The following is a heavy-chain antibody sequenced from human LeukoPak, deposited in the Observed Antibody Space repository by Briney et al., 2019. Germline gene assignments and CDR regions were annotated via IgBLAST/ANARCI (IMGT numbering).Heavy chain of an antibody. V-gene: IGHV1-8*03. Sequence: ASVKVSCKASGYTFTSYDINWVRQATGQGLEWMGWMNPNSGNTGYAQKFQGRVTITRNTSISTAYMELCSLRSEDTAVYYCARGVAARPKVKNYYYMDVWGKGTTVTVSS. CDR2: MNPNSGNT. J-gene: IGHJ6*03. D-gene: IGHD6-6*01. CDR1: GYTFTSYD. CDR3: ARGVAARPKVKNYYYMDV.